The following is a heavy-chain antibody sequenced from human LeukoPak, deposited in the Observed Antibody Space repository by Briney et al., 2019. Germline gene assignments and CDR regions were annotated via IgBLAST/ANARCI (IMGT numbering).Heavy chain of an antibody. Sequence: PGGSLRLSCVASGFAFSTYGMHWVRQAPGKGLEWVAVIANDAKTTYYADSVKGRVTISRDNSKNTLYLQMNSLRVEDTAVYYCTKEGPVSGSSWSAWFDPWGQGTLVTVSS. D-gene: IGHD3-10*01. J-gene: IGHJ5*02. CDR2: IANDAKTT. V-gene: IGHV3-30*18. CDR1: GFAFSTYG. CDR3: TKEGPVSGSSWSAWFDP.